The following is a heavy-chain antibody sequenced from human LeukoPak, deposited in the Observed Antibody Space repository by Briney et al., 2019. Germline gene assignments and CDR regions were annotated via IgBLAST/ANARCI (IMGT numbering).Heavy chain of an antibody. CDR3: ARFIYSPSCFDY. Sequence: PSETLSLTCTVSSGSISNYYWSWIRQPPGKGLEWIGNIYTGGSTNYNPSLRSRVTISVDTSKNQISLKLDSVTAADTAVYYCARFIYSPSCFDYWGPGTLVTVSS. CDR2: IYTGGST. CDR1: SGSISNYY. D-gene: IGHD2-21*01. J-gene: IGHJ4*02. V-gene: IGHV4-4*09.